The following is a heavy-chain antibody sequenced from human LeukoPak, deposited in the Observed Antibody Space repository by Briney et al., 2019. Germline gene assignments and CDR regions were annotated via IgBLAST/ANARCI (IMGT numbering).Heavy chain of an antibody. J-gene: IGHJ4*02. CDR1: GFTFSSYG. Sequence: GGSLRLSCAASGFTFSSYGMHWVRQAPGKGLEWVAFIRYDGSNKYYADSVKGRFTISRDNSKNTLYLQMNSLRAEDTAVYYCANSLSGSYYGSPYFDYWGQGTLVTVPS. D-gene: IGHD1-26*01. V-gene: IGHV3-30*02. CDR2: IRYDGSNK. CDR3: ANSLSGSYYGSPYFDY.